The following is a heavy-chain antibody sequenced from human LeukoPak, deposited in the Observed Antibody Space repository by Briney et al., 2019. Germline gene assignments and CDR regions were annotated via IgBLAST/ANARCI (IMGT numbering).Heavy chain of an antibody. D-gene: IGHD3-22*01. J-gene: IGHJ3*02. CDR2: IIPIFGTA. V-gene: IGHV1-69*13. Sequence: GASVKVSCKASGGTFSSYAISWVRQAPGQGLEWMGGIIPIFGTANYAQKFQGRVTITADESTSTAYMELRSLRSDDTAVYYCARVGNYYDSSGYSPGAFDIWGQGTMVTVSS. CDR3: ARVGNYYDSSGYSPGAFDI. CDR1: GGTFSSYA.